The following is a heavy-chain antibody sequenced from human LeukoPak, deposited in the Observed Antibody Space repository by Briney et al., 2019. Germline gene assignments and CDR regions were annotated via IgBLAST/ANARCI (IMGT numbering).Heavy chain of an antibody. D-gene: IGHD6-19*01. Sequence: GGSLRLSCAASALTFSRYAMHWVRQPPGKGLEWVAESWSVGSNENYADSVKGRFIISRDNSKNTLYLEMNSLRAEDTAVYYCSRDSQWLGHYYYYGMDVWGQGTTVTVSS. J-gene: IGHJ6*02. CDR1: ALTFSRYA. CDR3: SRDSQWLGHYYYYGMDV. V-gene: IGHV3-33*01. CDR2: SWSVGSNE.